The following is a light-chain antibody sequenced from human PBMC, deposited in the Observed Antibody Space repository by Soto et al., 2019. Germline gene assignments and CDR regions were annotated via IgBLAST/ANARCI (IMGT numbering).Light chain of an antibody. Sequence: DIQMTQSPSFLSASVGDRVTITCRASQDIRNDLGWYQQKPGRAPRRLIYAASNLQSGVPSRFSGSGSGTEFTLTINSLQPEDFATYYCLEHSLYPLLTFGGGTKVDIK. V-gene: IGKV1-17*01. CDR1: QDIRND. J-gene: IGKJ4*01. CDR2: AAS. CDR3: LEHSLYPLLT.